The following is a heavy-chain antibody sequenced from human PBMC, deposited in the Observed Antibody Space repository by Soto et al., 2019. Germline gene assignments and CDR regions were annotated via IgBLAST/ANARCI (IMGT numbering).Heavy chain of an antibody. J-gene: IGHJ6*02. CDR1: GFTFYKYG. D-gene: IGHD2-2*02. CDR3: AKDDSNRWYNYYAMDV. Sequence: QVQLVESGGGVVQPGRSLRLSCAASGFTFYKYGMHWVRQAPGKGLEWVALLSHDGSNKYYVDSVKGRFTIARDNSKNTVLLQMNSLRPEDTALYFCAKDDSNRWYNYYAMDVWGQGTTVTVSS. CDR2: LSHDGSNK. V-gene: IGHV3-30*18.